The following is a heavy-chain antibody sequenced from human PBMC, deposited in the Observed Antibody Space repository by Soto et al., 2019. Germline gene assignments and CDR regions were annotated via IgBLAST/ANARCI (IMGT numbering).Heavy chain of an antibody. D-gene: IGHD6-6*01. CDR3: ARRSIISARGGYYYGMDV. CDR1: GGTFSSYS. V-gene: IGHV1-69*13. Sequence: SVKISCKASGGTFSSYSISWVRQAPGQGLEWMGGIIPLFGTANCAQKFQGRVTITADESTSTAYMELSSLRPEDTAVYYCARRSIISARGGYYYGMDVWGQGTPVTVSS. J-gene: IGHJ6*02. CDR2: IIPLFGTA.